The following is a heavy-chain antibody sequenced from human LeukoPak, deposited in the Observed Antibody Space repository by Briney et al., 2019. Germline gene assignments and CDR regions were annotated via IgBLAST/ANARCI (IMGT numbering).Heavy chain of an antibody. D-gene: IGHD1-26*01. J-gene: IGHJ4*02. CDR2: IKQDGSEK. V-gene: IGHV3-7*03. Sequence: GGSLRLSCAASGFTFSTYRMSWVRQAPGKGLEWVANIKQDGSEKHYVDSVKGRFTISRDNAKNSLYLQMNSLRAEDTAIYYCAKEYTGTFSPFPSYFDNWGQGTLVTVSS. CDR1: GFTFSTYR. CDR3: AKEYTGTFSPFPSYFDN.